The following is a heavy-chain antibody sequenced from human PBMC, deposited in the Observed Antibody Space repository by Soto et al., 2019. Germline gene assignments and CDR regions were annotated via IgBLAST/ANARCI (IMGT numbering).Heavy chain of an antibody. CDR2: IYYSGST. CDR1: GGAISSGTYY. CDR3: ARHEAPSGWYFDY. D-gene: IGHD6-19*01. V-gene: IGHV4-39*01. J-gene: IGHJ4*02. Sequence: SETLSVTCTGSGGAISSGTYYWGWIRQPPGKGLEWIGSIYYSGSTYYNPSLKSRVTISVDTSKNQFSLKLSSVTAADTAVYYCARHEAPSGWYFDYWGQGTLVTVS.